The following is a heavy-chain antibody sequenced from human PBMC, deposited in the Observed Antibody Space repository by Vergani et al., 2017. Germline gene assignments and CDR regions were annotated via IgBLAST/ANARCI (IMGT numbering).Heavy chain of an antibody. Sequence: QVQLQQWGAGLLKPSETLSLTCAVYGGSFSGYYWSWIRQPPGKGLEWIGEINHSGSTNYNPSLKSRVTISVDTSKNQFSLKLSSVTAADTAVYYCARLPYYYNSSGYYHFDWGSQRTLIAVSS. V-gene: IGHV4-34*01. D-gene: IGHD3-22*01. CDR3: ARLPYYYNSSGYYHFDW. CDR1: GGSFSGYY. J-gene: IGHJ4*02. CDR2: INHSGST.